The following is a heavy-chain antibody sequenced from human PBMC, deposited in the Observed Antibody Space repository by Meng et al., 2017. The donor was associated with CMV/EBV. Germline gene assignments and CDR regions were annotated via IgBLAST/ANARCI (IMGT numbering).Heavy chain of an antibody. J-gene: IGHJ2*01. D-gene: IGHD1-14*01. V-gene: IGHV3-74*01. CDR3: ARDSSTEYWYFDL. CDR2: INSDGSST. CDR1: GFTFSSYW. Sequence: GESLKISCAASGFTFSSYWMHWVRQAPGKGLVWVSRINSDGSSTSYADSVKGRFTISRDNAKNTLYLQMNSLRAEDTALYYCARDSSTEYWYFDLWGRGTLVTVSS.